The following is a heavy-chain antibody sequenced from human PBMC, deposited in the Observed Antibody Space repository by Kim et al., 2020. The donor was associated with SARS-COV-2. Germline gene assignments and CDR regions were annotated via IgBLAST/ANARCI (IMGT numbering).Heavy chain of an antibody. Sequence: SETLSLTCTVSGGSVSSGSYYWSWIRQPPGKGLEWIGYIYYSGSTNYNPSLKSRVTISVDTSKNQFSLKLSSVTAADTAVYYCARVLLSHKNIDYWGQGTLVTVSS. CDR1: GGSVSSGSYY. CDR2: IYYSGST. CDR3: ARVLLSHKNIDY. V-gene: IGHV4-61*01. J-gene: IGHJ4*02.